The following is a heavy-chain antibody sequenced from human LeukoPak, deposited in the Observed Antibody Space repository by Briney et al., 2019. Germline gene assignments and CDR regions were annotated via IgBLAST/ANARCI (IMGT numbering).Heavy chain of an antibody. D-gene: IGHD2-15*01. J-gene: IGHJ6*02. CDR2: IQSDGSKT. CDR1: GFTFSSYG. Sequence: PGGSLRLSCAASGFTFSSYGMHWVRHAPGKGLEWVAFIQSDGSKTYSADSVKGRFTISRDNPRNTLYLQMDRLRPEDTAVYYCAKRYCKSATCRSDMDDWGQGTTVTVS. CDR3: AKRYCKSATCRSDMDD. V-gene: IGHV3-30*02.